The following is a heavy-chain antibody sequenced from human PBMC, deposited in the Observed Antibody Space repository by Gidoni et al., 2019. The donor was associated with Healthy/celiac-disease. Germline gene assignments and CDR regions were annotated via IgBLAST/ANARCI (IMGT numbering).Heavy chain of an antibody. D-gene: IGHD3-9*01. V-gene: IGHV3-33*01. Sequence: QVQLVESGGGVVKPGGSLRLSCAASGFTFRSYGMNWVRPSPGKGLEGVAFIWYDGSNKYYSDAVKSRLTISRDNSKNTLYLQKNSLRGEDTAVYYCAGDGGEGLRCFDWFFAFDIWGQGTMVTVSS. CDR2: IWYDGSNK. CDR3: AGDGGEGLRCFDWFFAFDI. CDR1: GFTFRSYG. J-gene: IGHJ3*02.